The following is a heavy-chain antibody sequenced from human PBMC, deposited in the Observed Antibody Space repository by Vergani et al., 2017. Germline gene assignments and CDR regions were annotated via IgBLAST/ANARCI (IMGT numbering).Heavy chain of an antibody. J-gene: IGHJ6*02. CDR2: INTNTGNP. Sequence: QVQLVQSGSELKKPGASVKVSCKASGYTFTSYAMNWVRQAPGQGLEWMGWINTNTGNPTYAQGFTGRFVFSLDTSVSTAYLQISSLKAEDTAVYYCARVGDVQDHYGSGREYYGMDVWGQGTLVTVSS. CDR1: GYTFTSYA. D-gene: IGHD3-10*01. V-gene: IGHV7-4-1*02. CDR3: ARVGDVQDHYGSGREYYGMDV.